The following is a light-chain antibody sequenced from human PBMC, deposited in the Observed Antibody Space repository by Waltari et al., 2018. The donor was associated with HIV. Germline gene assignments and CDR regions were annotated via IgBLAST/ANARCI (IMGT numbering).Light chain of an antibody. CDR2: KAS. CDR1: QTVYNW. Sequence: DIPLTQSPSTVSASVGDRITITCRASQTVYNWLAWYQQRPGKAPKLLIYKASTLESRVPPKFSRSGSWTEFTLTLNRLQSDDFATYYCQQYYSYSTFGPGTKVDIK. J-gene: IGKJ3*01. V-gene: IGKV1-5*03. CDR3: QQYYSYST.